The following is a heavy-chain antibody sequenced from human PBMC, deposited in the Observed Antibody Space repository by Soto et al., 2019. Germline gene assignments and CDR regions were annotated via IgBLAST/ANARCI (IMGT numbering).Heavy chain of an antibody. CDR2: LYYSGST. CDR1: GGSISSYY. D-gene: IGHD1-1*01. V-gene: IGHV4-59*01. J-gene: IGHJ4*02. CDR3: ARIGTGTRSHFDF. Sequence: SETLSLTCTVSGGSISSYYWSWIRQSPGKGLEWIGWLYYSGSTNYNPSLKSRVSTSVDTTRNQFSLKLSSVTAADTAVYYCARIGTGTRSHFDFWGQGTLVTVSS.